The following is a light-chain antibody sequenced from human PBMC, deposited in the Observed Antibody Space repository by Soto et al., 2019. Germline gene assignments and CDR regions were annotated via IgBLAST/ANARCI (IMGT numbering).Light chain of an antibody. CDR3: QQRSNWIT. CDR1: QSIGTY. J-gene: IGKJ5*01. Sequence: EIVLTQSPATLSLSPGDRATLSCRASQSIGTYLAWYQQKPGQAPRLLIYDASNRATGIPARFSGSGSGTDFTLTISSLEPDYFAVYYCQQRSNWITFGQGTRLEIK. V-gene: IGKV3-11*01. CDR2: DAS.